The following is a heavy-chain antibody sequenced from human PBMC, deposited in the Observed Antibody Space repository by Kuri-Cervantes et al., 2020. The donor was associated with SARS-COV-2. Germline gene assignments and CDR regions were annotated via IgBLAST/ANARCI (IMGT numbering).Heavy chain of an antibody. CDR1: GFTFSSYG. V-gene: IGHV3-33*06. D-gene: IGHD3-9*01. CDR3: AKDVGYFGGMDV. CDR2: IWYDGSNK. Sequence: GGSLRLSCAASGFTFSSYGMHWVRQAPGKGLEWVAVIWYDGSNKYYADSVKGRFTISRDNSKNTLYLQMNSLRAEDTAVCYCAKDVGYFGGMDVWGQGTTVTVSS. J-gene: IGHJ6*02.